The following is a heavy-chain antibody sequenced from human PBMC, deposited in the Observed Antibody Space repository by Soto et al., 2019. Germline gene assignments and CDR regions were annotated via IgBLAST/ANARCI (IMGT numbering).Heavy chain of an antibody. Sequence: SETLSLTCTVSGGSISSYYWSWIRQPPGKGLEWIGYVHYTGSTNYNSPLKSRVTISVDTSKNQFSLKLSSLRSEDTAVYYCARGGYSSGWYPRWVLDDYWGQGTLVTVSS. V-gene: IGHV4-59*01. CDR3: ARGGYSSGWYPRWVLDDY. CDR2: VHYTGST. D-gene: IGHD6-19*01. J-gene: IGHJ4*02. CDR1: GGSISSYY.